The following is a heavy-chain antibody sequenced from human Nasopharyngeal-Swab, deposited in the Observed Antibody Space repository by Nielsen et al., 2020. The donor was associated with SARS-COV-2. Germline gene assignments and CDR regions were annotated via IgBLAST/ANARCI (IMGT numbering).Heavy chain of an antibody. CDR2: MSYSGVT. CDR1: GGSIRDNNYY. J-gene: IGHJ4*02. CDR3: ARHSHVTTVVVVTLFDF. D-gene: IGHD3-22*01. V-gene: IGHV4-39*01. Sequence: SETLSLTCSVSGGSIRDNNYYWSWIRQPPGKGLEWIGSMSYSGVTFYNPSLRNRVTLSVDTSKNLLSLKLDSVTAADTALYYCARHSHVTTVVVVTLFDFWGQGIQVTVSS.